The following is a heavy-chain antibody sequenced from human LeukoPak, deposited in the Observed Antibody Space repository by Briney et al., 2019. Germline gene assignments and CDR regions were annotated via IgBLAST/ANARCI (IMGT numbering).Heavy chain of an antibody. CDR1: GYTFTSYY. V-gene: IGHV1-46*01. CDR2: INPSGGST. CDR3: AREDRPYSIFGVVPNGQNWFDP. Sequence: APVKVSCKASGYTFTSYYMHWVRQAPGQGLEWMGIINPSGGSTSYAQKFQGRVTMTRDTSTSTVYMELSSLRSEDTAVYYCAREDRPYSIFGVVPNGQNWFDPWGQGTLVTVSS. D-gene: IGHD3-3*01. J-gene: IGHJ5*02.